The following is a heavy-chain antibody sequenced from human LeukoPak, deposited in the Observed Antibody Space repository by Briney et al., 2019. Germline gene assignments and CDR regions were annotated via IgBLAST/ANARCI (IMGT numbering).Heavy chain of an antibody. V-gene: IGHV1-2*02. Sequence: ASEKLSCKASGYRCTSHDMYWVQKAHGQEHEVMRWINPNSGGTNYAQKFQGRVTMTRDTSISTAYMELSRLRSDDTAVYYCATFEYTSSSLNYWGQGTLVTVSS. D-gene: IGHD6-6*01. J-gene: IGHJ4*02. CDR3: ATFEYTSSSLNY. CDR1: GYRCTSHD. CDR2: INPNSGGT.